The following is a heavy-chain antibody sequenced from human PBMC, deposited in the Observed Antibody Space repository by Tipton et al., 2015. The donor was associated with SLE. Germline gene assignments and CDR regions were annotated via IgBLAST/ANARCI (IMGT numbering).Heavy chain of an antibody. Sequence: TLSLTCTVSGGSISSSSYYWGWIRQPPGKGLEWIGSIYYSGSTYYNPSLKSRVTISADTSISTTFLQWTRLKASDTAIYYCARHDDDGHADIWGKGTTVTVSS. J-gene: IGHJ6*04. CDR2: IYYSGST. V-gene: IGHV4-39*07. CDR1: GGSISSSSYY. CDR3: ARHDDDGHADI. D-gene: IGHD3-16*01.